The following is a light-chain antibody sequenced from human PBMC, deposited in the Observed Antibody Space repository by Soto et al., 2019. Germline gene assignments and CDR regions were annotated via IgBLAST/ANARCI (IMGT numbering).Light chain of an antibody. Sequence: DIQMTQSPATLSASVGDSVTITCRASQSITNWLAWYQLKPGKAPKLLIHEASNLHSGVSSRFTGSGSGTDFTLTITSLQPEDFATYHCQQYKSYWTFGQGTRVDLK. CDR1: QSITNW. CDR2: EAS. CDR3: QQYKSYWT. V-gene: IGKV1-5*03. J-gene: IGKJ1*01.